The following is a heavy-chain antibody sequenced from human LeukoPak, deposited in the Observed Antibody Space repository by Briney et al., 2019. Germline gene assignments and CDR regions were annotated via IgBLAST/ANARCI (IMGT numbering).Heavy chain of an antibody. CDR2: INSDGSST. CDR1: GFTFSSYW. J-gene: IGHJ4*02. V-gene: IGHV3-74*01. CDR3: AKDQYGGNPQYYFDY. Sequence: TGGSLRLSCAASGFTFSSYWMHWVRQAPGKGLVWVSRINSDGSSTTYADSVKGRFTISRDNSKNTLYLQMNSLRAEDTAVYYCAKDQYGGNPQYYFDYWGQGTLVTVSS. D-gene: IGHD4-23*01.